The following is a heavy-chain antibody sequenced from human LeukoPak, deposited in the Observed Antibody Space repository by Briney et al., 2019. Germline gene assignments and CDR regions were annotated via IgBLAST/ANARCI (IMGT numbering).Heavy chain of an antibody. CDR3: ARNKRADM. CDR2: ISSSSSTI. J-gene: IGHJ3*02. V-gene: IGHV3-48*04. D-gene: IGHD1/OR15-1a*01. Sequence: GGSLRLSCAASGFTFSSYSMNWVRQAPGKGLEWVSYISSSSSTIYYADSVKGRFTISRDNAKNSLSLQMISLRAEDTAVYYCARNKRADMWGQGTMVTVSS. CDR1: GFTFSSYS.